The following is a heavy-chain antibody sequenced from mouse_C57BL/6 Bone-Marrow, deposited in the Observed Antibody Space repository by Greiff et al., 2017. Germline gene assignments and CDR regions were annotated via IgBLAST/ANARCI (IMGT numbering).Heavy chain of an antibody. CDR2: IYPGDGDP. V-gene: IGHV1-82*01. Sequence: VQLQQSGPELVKPGASVKISCKASGYAFSSSWMNWVKQRPGKGLEWIGRIYPGDGDPNYNGKFKGKATLTADKSSSTAYMQLSSLTSEDSAVYFCARRNYDYDGDWYFDVWGTGTTVTVSS. CDR3: ARRNYDYDGDWYFDV. J-gene: IGHJ1*03. CDR1: GYAFSSSW. D-gene: IGHD2-4*01.